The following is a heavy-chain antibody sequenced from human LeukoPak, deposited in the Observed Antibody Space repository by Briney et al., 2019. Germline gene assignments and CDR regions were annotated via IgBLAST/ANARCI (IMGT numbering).Heavy chain of an antibody. V-gene: IGHV4-34*01. D-gene: IGHD6-13*01. CDR1: GGSFSGYY. J-gene: IGHJ5*02. Sequence: SETLSLTCAVYGGSFSGYYWSWIRQPPGKGLEWIGEINHSGSTNYNPSLKSRVTISVDTSKNQFSLKLSSVTAADTAVYYCARVPLLGYSSSWGWFDPWGQGTLVTVSS. CDR3: ARVPLLGYSSSWGWFDP. CDR2: INHSGST.